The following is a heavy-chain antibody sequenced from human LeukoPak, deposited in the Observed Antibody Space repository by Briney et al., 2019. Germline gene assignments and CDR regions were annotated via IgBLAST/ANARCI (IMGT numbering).Heavy chain of an antibody. V-gene: IGHV1-8*01. CDR2: MNANTGNA. CDR1: GYTFTSFD. CDR3: ARGSGPYSNYVRSHDY. Sequence: ASVTVSCKASGYTFTSFDINWVRQATGQGLEWMGWMNANTGNAGYAQKFQGRVSMTRDTSISTAYLELTSLRSEDTAVYYCARGSGPYSNYVRSHDYWGQGTLVTVSS. J-gene: IGHJ4*02. D-gene: IGHD4-11*01.